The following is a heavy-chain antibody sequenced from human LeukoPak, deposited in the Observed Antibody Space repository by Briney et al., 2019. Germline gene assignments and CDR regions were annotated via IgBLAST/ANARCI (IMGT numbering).Heavy chain of an antibody. CDR1: GITASSND. CDR2: IYSGGST. V-gene: IGHV3-66*01. Sequence: GGSLRLSCAASGITASSNDMSWVRQAPGQGLEWVSVIYSGGSTYNADSVKGRFTISRDISKNTLYLQMNSLRAEDTALYYCARDGATMVRGVISLLDYWGQGTLVTVSS. CDR3: ARDGATMVRGVISLLDY. J-gene: IGHJ4*02. D-gene: IGHD3-10*01.